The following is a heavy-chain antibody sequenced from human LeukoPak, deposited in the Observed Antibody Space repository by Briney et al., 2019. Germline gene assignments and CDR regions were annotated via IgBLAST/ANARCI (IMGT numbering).Heavy chain of an antibody. CDR2: IWYDGSNK. V-gene: IGHV3-33*06. CDR1: GFTFSSYG. D-gene: IGHD3-3*01. CDR3: AKEDDFWNGYGAFDI. J-gene: IGHJ3*02. Sequence: GGSLRLSCAASGFTFSSYGMHWVRQAPGKGLEWVAIIWYDGSNKYYADSVRGRFTISRDNSKNTLYLQMNSLRAEDTAVYYCAKEDDFWNGYGAFDIWGQGTMVTVSS.